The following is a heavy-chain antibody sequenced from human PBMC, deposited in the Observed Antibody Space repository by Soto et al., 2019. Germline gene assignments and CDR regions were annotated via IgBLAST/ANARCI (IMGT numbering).Heavy chain of an antibody. Sequence: SETLSLTCAVYCGSFNGYYWTWIRQPPGKGPEWVGDINHSGSTNYNPSLKSRVTISVDTSKNQFSLKLRSVTAADMAVFYCARAPDNYYFDSWGQGTLVTVSS. CDR2: INHSGST. D-gene: IGHD1-1*01. CDR3: ARAPDNYYFDS. J-gene: IGHJ4*02. V-gene: IGHV4-34*01. CDR1: CGSFNGYY.